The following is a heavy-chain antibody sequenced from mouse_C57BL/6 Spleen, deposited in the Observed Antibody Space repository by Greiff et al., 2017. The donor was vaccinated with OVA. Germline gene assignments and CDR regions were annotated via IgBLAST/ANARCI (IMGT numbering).Heavy chain of an antibody. V-gene: IGHV2-2*01. CDR2: IWSGGST. Sequence: VQRVESGPGLVQPSQSLSITCTVSGFSLTSYGVHWVRQSPGKGLEWLGVIWSGGSTDYNAAFISRLSISKDNSKSQVFFKMNSLQADDTAIYYCARNGDYYGSSLFAYWGQGTLVTVSA. CDR1: GFSLTSYG. CDR3: ARNGDYYGSSLFAY. J-gene: IGHJ3*01. D-gene: IGHD1-1*01.